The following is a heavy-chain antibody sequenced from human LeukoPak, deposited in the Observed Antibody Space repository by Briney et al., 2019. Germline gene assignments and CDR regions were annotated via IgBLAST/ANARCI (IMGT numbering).Heavy chain of an antibody. J-gene: IGHJ6*02. CDR1: GYSFTNYW. CDR2: IYPDDSDT. V-gene: IGHV5-51*01. CDR3: ARTGGGNYFGMDV. D-gene: IGHD2-8*02. Sequence: GESLKISCKGSGYSFTNYWIGWVRQMPGEGLEWMGIIYPDDSDTKYSPSFQGQVSISADKSISTAYLQWSSLKASDTAIYYCARTGGGNYFGMDVWGLGTTVTVSS.